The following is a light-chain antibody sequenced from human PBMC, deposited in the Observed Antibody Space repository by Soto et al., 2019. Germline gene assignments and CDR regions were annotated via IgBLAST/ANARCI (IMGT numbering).Light chain of an antibody. J-gene: IGKJ1*01. V-gene: IGKV2-28*01. CDR3: MQALQTPRA. CDR1: QSLLHSNGYNY. Sequence: DIVMTQSPLSLPVTPGEPASISCRSSQSLLHSNGYNYLDWYLQKPGQSPQLLIYLGSNRASGVPDRFSGSGSGTDFTLKISRVEAEDVGVYYCMQALQTPRAFGQGTRWIS. CDR2: LGS.